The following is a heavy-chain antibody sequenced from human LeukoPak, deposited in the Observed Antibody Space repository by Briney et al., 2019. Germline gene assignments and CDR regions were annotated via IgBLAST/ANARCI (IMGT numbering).Heavy chain of an antibody. CDR2: IYPGVSEA. D-gene: IGHD4-17*01. J-gene: IGHJ4*02. CDR3: AGRNNPYGEHEY. V-gene: IGHV5-51*01. CDR1: GSIITSYW. Sequence: GALPQISSEGSGSIITSYWIAWVRPLPGERLEWMGIIYPGVSEARYTPSCQAPVNIAAEKSSIPACLQWSSVKGSDSAMYYFAGRNNPYGEHEYWGQGTLVTVSS.